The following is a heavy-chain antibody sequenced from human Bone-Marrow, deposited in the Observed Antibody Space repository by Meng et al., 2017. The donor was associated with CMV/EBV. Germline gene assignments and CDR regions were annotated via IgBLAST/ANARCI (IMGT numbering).Heavy chain of an antibody. D-gene: IGHD3-9*01. Sequence: GGSLKISCAASGFTFSSYWMSWVRQAPGKGLEWVANIKQDGSEKYYVDSVKGRFTISRDNAKNSLYLQMNSLRAEDTAVYYCARDWTLPYYDILTGYYYYYYYGMDVWGQGTTVTVSS. V-gene: IGHV3-7*01. CDR1: GFTFSSYW. J-gene: IGHJ6*01. CDR2: IKQDGSEK. CDR3: ARDWTLPYYDILTGYYYYYYYGMDV.